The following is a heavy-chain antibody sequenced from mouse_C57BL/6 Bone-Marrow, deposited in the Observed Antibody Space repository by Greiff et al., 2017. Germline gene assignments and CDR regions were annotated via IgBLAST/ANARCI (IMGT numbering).Heavy chain of an antibody. V-gene: IGHV1-76*01. CDR3: ARDYYGSSYVLFDY. Sequence: QVQLQQSGAELVRPGASVKLSCKASGYTFTDYYINWVKQRPGQGLEWIARIYPGSGNTYYNEKFKGKATLTAEKSSSTAYMQLSSLTSEDSAVYFCARDYYGSSYVLFDYWGQGTTLTVSS. CDR2: IYPGSGNT. J-gene: IGHJ2*01. CDR1: GYTFTDYY. D-gene: IGHD1-1*01.